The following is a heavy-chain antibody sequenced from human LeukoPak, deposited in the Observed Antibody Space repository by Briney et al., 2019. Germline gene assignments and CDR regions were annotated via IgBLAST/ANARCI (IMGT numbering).Heavy chain of an antibody. V-gene: IGHV4-4*07. CDR2: IYTSGST. D-gene: IGHD3-3*01. J-gene: IGHJ3*02. CDR3: ATSYDTPYPDAFDI. Sequence: SETLSLTCTVSGGSISSYYWSWIRQPAGKGLEWIGRIYTSGSTNYNPSLKSRVTMSVDTSKNQFSLKLSSVTAADTAVYYCATSYDTPYPDAFDIWGQGTMVTVSS. CDR1: GGSISSYY.